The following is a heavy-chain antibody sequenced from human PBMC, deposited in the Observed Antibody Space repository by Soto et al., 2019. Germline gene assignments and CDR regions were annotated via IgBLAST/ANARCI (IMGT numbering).Heavy chain of an antibody. J-gene: IGHJ5*02. V-gene: IGHV4-39*01. CDR2: IYYSGST. CDR3: ASPKLAFYNWFDP. CDR1: GGSISSSSYY. D-gene: IGHD3-3*02. Sequence: SETLSLTCTVSGGSISSSSYYWGWIRQPPGKGLEWIGSIYYSGSTYYNPSLKSRVTISVDTSKNQFSLKLSSVTAADTAVYYCASPKLAFYNWFDPWGQGTLVPSPQ.